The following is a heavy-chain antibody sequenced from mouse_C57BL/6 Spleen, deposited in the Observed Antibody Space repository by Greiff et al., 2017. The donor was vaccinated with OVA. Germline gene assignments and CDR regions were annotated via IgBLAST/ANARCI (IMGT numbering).Heavy chain of an antibody. J-gene: IGHJ1*03. D-gene: IGHD2-12*01. CDR1: GFTFSDYY. Sequence: EVKLMESEGGLVQPGSSMKLSCTASGFTFSDYYMAWVRQVPEKGLEWVANINYDGSSTYYLDSLKSRFIISRDNAKNILYLQMSSLKSEDTATYYCAREELLYHEGYFDVWGTGTTVTVSS. CDR2: INYDGSST. V-gene: IGHV5-16*01. CDR3: AREELLYHEGYFDV.